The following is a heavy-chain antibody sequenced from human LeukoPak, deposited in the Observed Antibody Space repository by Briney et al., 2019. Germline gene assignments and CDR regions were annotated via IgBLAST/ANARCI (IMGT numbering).Heavy chain of an antibody. V-gene: IGHV4-39*02. J-gene: IGHJ3*02. CDR1: GGSISSSSYY. Sequence: SETLSLTCTVSGGSISSSSYYWGWIRQPPGKGLEWIGSIYYSGSTYYNPFLKSRVTISVDTSKNQFSLKLSSVTAADTAVYYCARERTRRHRAFDIWGQGTMVTVSS. CDR2: IYYSGST. CDR3: ARERTRRHRAFDI.